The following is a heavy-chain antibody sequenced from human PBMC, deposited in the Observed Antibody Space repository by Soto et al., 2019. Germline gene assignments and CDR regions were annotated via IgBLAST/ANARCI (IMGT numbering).Heavy chain of an antibody. V-gene: IGHV1-18*04. CDR1: GFTFRNYG. D-gene: IGHD5-18*01. J-gene: IGHJ2*01. CDR3: ARGYSYVSYWYFDL. CDR2: ISVDNGNT. Sequence: QVHLEQSGSEVKKPGASVKVSCKASGFTFRNYGITWVRQAPGQGLEWMGWISVDNGNTNYAQRLQGRVTMTADTSTSTAYMELWRLRADDTAVYYCARGYSYVSYWYFDLWGRGTLVTVSS.